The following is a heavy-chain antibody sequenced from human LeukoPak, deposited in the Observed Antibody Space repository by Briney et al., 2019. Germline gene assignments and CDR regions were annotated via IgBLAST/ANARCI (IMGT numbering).Heavy chain of an antibody. J-gene: IGHJ6*02. CDR2: MNRDGSEK. CDR1: GFTFSSYW. CDR3: AKGGYCSSTSCYYYYYYGMDV. Sequence: PGGSLRLSCAASGFTFSSYWMSWVRQAPGKGLEWVANMNRDGSEKNYVDSIKGRFTISRDNAANSLYLQMNSLGAEDTAVYYCAKGGYCSSTSCYYYYYYGMDVWGQGTTVTVSS. V-gene: IGHV3-7*01. D-gene: IGHD2-2*01.